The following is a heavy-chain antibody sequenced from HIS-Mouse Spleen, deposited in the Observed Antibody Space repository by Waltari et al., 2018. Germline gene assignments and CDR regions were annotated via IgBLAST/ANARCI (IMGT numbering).Heavy chain of an antibody. V-gene: IGHV4-39*07. J-gene: IGHJ2*01. Sequence: QLQLQESGPGLVKPSETLSLTCTVSGGSISSSSYYWGWIRQPPGKGRGWIGGNYYSGRNYYNPSLKSRVTISVDTSKNQFSLKLSSVTAADTAVYYCAREIPYSSSWYDWYFDLWGRGTLVTVSS. CDR2: NYYSGRN. CDR1: GGSISSSSYY. CDR3: AREIPYSSSWYDWYFDL. D-gene: IGHD6-13*01.